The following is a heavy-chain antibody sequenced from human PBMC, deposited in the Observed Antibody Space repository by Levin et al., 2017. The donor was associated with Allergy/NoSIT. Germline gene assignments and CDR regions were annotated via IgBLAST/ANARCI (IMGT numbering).Heavy chain of an antibody. J-gene: IGHJ4*02. V-gene: IGHV3-23*01. CDR1: GFTFSSYA. Sequence: TGGSLRLSCAASGFTFSSYAMSWVRQAPGKGLEWVSAISGSGGSTYYADSVKGRFTISRDNSKNTLYLQMNSLRAEDTAVYYCAKDYWFGELLYPFDYWGQGTLVTVSS. CDR3: AKDYWFGELLYPFDY. D-gene: IGHD3-10*01. CDR2: ISGSGGST.